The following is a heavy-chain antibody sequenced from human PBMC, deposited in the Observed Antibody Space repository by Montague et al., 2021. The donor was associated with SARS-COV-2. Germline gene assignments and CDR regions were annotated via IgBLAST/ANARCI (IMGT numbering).Heavy chain of an antibody. CDR2: INNSGST. CDR1: GGSFSGHY. D-gene: IGHD3-22*01. V-gene: IGHV4-34*01. Sequence: SETLSLTCAVYGGSFSGHYWSWIRQPPGKGLEWIGEINNSGSTNYNPSLKSRVTISVDTSKNQFSLKLHSVTVADTAVYYCARGRIEVSMIVVVLTGASYYMDVWGKGTTATVSS. CDR3: ARGRIEVSMIVVVLTGASYYMDV. J-gene: IGHJ6*03.